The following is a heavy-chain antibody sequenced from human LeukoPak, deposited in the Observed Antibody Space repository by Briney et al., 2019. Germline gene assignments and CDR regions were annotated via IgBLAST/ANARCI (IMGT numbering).Heavy chain of an antibody. D-gene: IGHD6-19*01. CDR1: GFTFSSYA. J-gene: IGHJ6*02. Sequence: PGGSLRLSCAASGFTFSSYAMSWVRQAPGKGLEWVSGISDSGGSTYYADSVKGRFTISRDNSKNTLYLQMNSLRVGDTAVYYCAKCPQWLRYYGMDVWGQGTTVTISS. V-gene: IGHV3-23*01. CDR3: AKCPQWLRYYGMDV. CDR2: ISDSGGST.